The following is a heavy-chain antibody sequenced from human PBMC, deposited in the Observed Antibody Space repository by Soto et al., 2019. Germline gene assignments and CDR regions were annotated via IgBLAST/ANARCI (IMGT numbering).Heavy chain of an antibody. J-gene: IGHJ4*02. Sequence: EVQLVESGGGLVQPGGSLRLSCAASGFSVSFNYMSWVRQAPGKGLEWVSVIYSGGTTYYADSVKGRFTISRDNSKNTLYLQMNSLSAEDTAEYYCARGQDRGVIQDYFDYWGQGTLVTVSS. CDR3: ARGQDRGVIQDYFDY. CDR1: GFSVSFNY. V-gene: IGHV3-66*01. D-gene: IGHD3-10*01. CDR2: IYSGGTT.